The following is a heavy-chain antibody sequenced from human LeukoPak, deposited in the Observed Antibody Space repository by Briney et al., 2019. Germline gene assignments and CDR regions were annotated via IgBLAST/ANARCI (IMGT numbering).Heavy chain of an antibody. CDR1: GGSFSGYY. Sequence: SETLSLTCAVYGGSFSGYYWSWIRQPPGKGLEWIGEINHSGSTNYNPSLKSRVTISVDTSKNQFSLKLSSVTAADTAVCYCAREVYSSSCWFDPWGQGTLVTVSS. J-gene: IGHJ5*02. D-gene: IGHD6-13*01. CDR3: AREVYSSSCWFDP. V-gene: IGHV4-34*01. CDR2: INHSGST.